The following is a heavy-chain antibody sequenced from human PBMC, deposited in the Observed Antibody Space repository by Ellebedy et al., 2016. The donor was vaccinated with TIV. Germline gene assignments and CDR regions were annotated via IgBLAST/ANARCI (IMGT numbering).Heavy chain of an antibody. CDR1: GFSFHSYG. D-gene: IGHD3-10*01. J-gene: IGHJ5*02. V-gene: IGHV3-30*02. CDR3: AKVLFAFGEFESPFDP. Sequence: GESLKISCAASGFSFHSYGMHWVRQAPGKGLEWGTFIRYDGSDKYYADSVKDRFTVSRDNSKNTLTLQMNGLRPDDTAVYYCAKVLFAFGEFESPFDPWGQGTLVIVSS. CDR2: IRYDGSDK.